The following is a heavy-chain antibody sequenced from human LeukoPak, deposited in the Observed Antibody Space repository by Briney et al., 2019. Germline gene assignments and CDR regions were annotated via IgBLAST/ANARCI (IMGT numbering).Heavy chain of an antibody. Sequence: PSETLSLTCTVSGGSISSSSYYWGWIRQPPGKGLEWIGSIYYSGSTYYNPSLKSRVTISVDTSKNQFSLKLSSVTAADTAVYYCAKGRDQGVRYFDYWGQGTLVTVSS. CDR1: GGSISSSSYY. J-gene: IGHJ4*02. CDR3: AKGRDQGVRYFDY. CDR2: IYYSGST. D-gene: IGHD3-10*01. V-gene: IGHV4-39*07.